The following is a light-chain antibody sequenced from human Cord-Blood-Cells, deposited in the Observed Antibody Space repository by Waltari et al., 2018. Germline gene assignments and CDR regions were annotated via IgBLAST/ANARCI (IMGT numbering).Light chain of an antibody. CDR3: SSYTSSSLA. CDR1: SSAVGSYNY. V-gene: IGLV2-14*01. J-gene: IGLJ2*01. CDR2: AVS. Sequence: QSALTQPASVSWPPCHWITICCTGTSSAVGSYNYFSWYQHHPGKAPKLMIYAVSNRPSGVSNRFSGSKSGNTASLTISGLQAEDEADYYCSSYTSSSLAFGGGTKLTVL.